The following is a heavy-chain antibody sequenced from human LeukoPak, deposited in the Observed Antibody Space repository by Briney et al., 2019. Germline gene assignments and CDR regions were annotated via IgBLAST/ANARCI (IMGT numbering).Heavy chain of an antibody. D-gene: IGHD3-22*01. V-gene: IGHV5-51*01. Sequence: GESLKISCQGSGYSFTSYWIGWVRQLPGKGLEWMGIIYPGDSDTRYSPSFQGQATISADKSISTAYLQWSSLKASDTAMYYCATQRGYYYDSSGYPYYFDYWGQGTLVTVSS. J-gene: IGHJ4*02. CDR3: ATQRGYYYDSSGYPYYFDY. CDR1: GYSFTSYW. CDR2: IYPGDSDT.